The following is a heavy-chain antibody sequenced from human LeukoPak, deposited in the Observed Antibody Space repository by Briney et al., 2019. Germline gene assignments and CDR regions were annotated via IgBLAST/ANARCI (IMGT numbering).Heavy chain of an antibody. CDR3: ARAYCSSTSCYGGAFDI. J-gene: IGHJ3*02. CDR1: GFTFTGYY. D-gene: IGHD2-2*01. V-gene: IGHV1-18*04. Sequence: ASVKVSCKASGFTFTGYYMHWVRQAPGQGLEWMGWISAYNGNTNYAQKLQGRVTMTTDTSTSTAYMELRSLRSDDTAVYYCARAYCSSTSCYGGAFDIWGQGTMVTVSS. CDR2: ISAYNGNT.